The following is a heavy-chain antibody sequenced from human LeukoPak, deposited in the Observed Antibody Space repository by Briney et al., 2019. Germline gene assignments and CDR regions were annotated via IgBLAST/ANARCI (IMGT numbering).Heavy chain of an antibody. V-gene: IGHV1-18*01. J-gene: IGHJ4*02. D-gene: IGHD3-22*01. CDR2: ISAYNGNT. Sequence: ASVKVSCKASGYTFTSYGISWVRQAPGQGLEWMGWISAYNGNTNYAQKLQGRVTMTTDTSTSTAYMELRSLRSDDTAVYYCARVFPTYYYDSSGAYFDYWGQGTLVTVSS. CDR3: ARVFPTYYYDSSGAYFDY. CDR1: GYTFTSYG.